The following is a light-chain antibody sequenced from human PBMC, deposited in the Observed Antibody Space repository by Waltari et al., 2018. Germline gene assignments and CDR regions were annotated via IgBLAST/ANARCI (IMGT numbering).Light chain of an antibody. CDR3: QQRHNWPLT. V-gene: IGKV3-11*01. CDR2: DTS. J-gene: IGKJ4*01. CDR1: QSVRSY. Sequence: EIVLTQSPATLSLSPGERATLSCRASQSVRSYLAWYQQKPGQAPRLLIYDTSNRASSIPARFSGSGSGTDFSLSISSLEPEDFAVYYCQQRHNWPLTFGGGTKVEIK.